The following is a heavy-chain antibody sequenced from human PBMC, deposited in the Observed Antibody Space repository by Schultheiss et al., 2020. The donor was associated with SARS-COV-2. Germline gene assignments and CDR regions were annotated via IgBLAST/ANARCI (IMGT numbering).Heavy chain of an antibody. V-gene: IGHV3-49*03. CDR2: IRSKAYGGTT. D-gene: IGHD6-13*01. CDR3: ARDQSKYSSSWFGFDY. Sequence: GGSLRLSCTASGFTFGDYAMSWFRQAPGKGLEWVGFIRSKAYGGTTEYAASVKGRFTISRDDSKSIAYLQMNSLKTEDTAVYYCARDQSKYSSSWFGFDYWGQGTLVTVSS. CDR1: GFTFGDYA. J-gene: IGHJ4*02.